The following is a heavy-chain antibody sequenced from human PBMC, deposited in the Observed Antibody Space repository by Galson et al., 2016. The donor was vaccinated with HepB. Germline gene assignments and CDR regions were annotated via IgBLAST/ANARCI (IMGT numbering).Heavy chain of an antibody. CDR1: GGAFSKYA. V-gene: IGHV1-69*13. J-gene: IGHJ4*02. CDR2: IIPIFGTT. Sequence: SVKVSCKASGGAFSKYAISWVRLAPGQGPEWMGGIIPIFGTTNYAQKFQGRLTITADESTSTAYMELSSLTSDDTAVFYCARDRTRGVADWDFWGQGTLLTVSS. CDR3: ARDRTRGVADWDF. D-gene: IGHD3-10*01.